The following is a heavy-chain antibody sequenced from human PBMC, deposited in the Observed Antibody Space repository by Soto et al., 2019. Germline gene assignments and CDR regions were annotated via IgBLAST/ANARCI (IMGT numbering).Heavy chain of an antibody. CDR3: ARGLILWFGELSRRGGYYYYMDV. V-gene: IGHV4-34*01. Sequence: QVQLQQWGAGLLKPSETLSLTCAVYGGSFSGYQWSWIRQTPGKGLEWIGGINESGDINYNPSLKSRVTILVDSPKEQISLRLSSVTAADTAVYYCARGLILWFGELSRRGGYYYYMDVWGKGTTVTVSS. D-gene: IGHD3-10*01. CDR2: INESGDI. J-gene: IGHJ6*03. CDR1: GGSFSGYQ.